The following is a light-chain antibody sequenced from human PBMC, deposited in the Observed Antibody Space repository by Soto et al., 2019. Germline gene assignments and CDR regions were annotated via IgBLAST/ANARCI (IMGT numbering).Light chain of an antibody. CDR1: SSDVGGYNY. J-gene: IGLJ1*01. CDR3: NSYTSTSTSYV. V-gene: IGLV2-14*03. CDR2: DVS. Sequence: QSALTLPASVSGSPGQSITISCTGTSSDVGGYNYVSWYQHHPGKAPKLMIYDVSNRPSGVSNRFSGSKSGNTASLTISGLQAEDEADYYCNSYTSTSTSYVFGTGTKLTVL.